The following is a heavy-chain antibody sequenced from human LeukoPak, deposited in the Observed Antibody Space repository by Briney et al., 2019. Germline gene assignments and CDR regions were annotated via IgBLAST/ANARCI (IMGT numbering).Heavy chain of an antibody. CDR3: ARDSELQLVRLGY. CDR1: GYTFTGYY. V-gene: IGHV1-2*02. J-gene: IGHJ4*02. D-gene: IGHD6-13*01. Sequence: ASVKVSCKASGYTFTGYYMHWVRQAPGQGLEWMGWINPNSGGTNYAQKLQGRVTMTTDTSTSTAYMELRSLRSDDTAVYYCARDSELQLVRLGYWGQGTLVTVSS. CDR2: INPNSGGT.